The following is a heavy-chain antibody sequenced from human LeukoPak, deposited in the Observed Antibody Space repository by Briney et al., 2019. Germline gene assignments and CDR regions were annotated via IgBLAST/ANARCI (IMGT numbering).Heavy chain of an antibody. CDR3: AKDQGGLWFGELIDY. J-gene: IGHJ4*02. D-gene: IGHD3-10*01. V-gene: IGHV3-30*18. CDR2: ISYDGSNK. CDR1: GFTFSSYG. Sequence: GGSLRLSCAASGFTFSSYGMHWVRQAPGKGLEWVAVISYDGSNKYYADSVKGRFTISRDNSKNTLYLQMNSLRAEDTAVYYCAKDQGGLWFGELIDYWGQGTLVTVSS.